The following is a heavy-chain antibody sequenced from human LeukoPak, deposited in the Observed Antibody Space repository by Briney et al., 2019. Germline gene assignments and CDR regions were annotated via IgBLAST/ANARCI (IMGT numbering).Heavy chain of an antibody. J-gene: IGHJ5*02. V-gene: IGHV4-34*01. CDR3: AREAAIATAIVWFDP. Sequence: SETLSLTCAVYSVSFSGYNWNWIRQSPGKGLEWIGEINQSGRINYNPSLKSRVTISVDTSKNQFSLKLTSLTAADTAVYYCAREAAIATAIVWFDPWGQGTLVTVTS. CDR1: SVSFSGYN. CDR2: INQSGRI. D-gene: IGHD6-13*01.